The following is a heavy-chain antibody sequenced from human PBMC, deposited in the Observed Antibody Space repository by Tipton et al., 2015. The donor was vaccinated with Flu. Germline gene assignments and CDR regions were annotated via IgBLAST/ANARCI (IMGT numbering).Heavy chain of an antibody. D-gene: IGHD3-10*01. J-gene: IGHJ6*02. Sequence: SLRLSCAASGFTFSSYAMSWVRQAPRKGLEWVSAISGSGGSTYYADSVKGRFTISRDNSKNTLYLQMNSLRAEDTAVYYCAKDLRFGELFRWAGMDVWGQGTTVTVSS. CDR2: ISGSGGST. V-gene: IGHV3-23*01. CDR3: AKDLRFGELFRWAGMDV. CDR1: GFTFSSYA.